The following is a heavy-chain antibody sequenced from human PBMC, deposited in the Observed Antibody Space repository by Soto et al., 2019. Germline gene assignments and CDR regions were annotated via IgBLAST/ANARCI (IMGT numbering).Heavy chain of an antibody. V-gene: IGHV1-46*03. CDR3: TRAPSYGAFDI. CDR2: INPSGGST. J-gene: IGHJ3*02. D-gene: IGHD4-17*01. CDR1: GYTFTSYD. Sequence: ASVKVSCKASGYTFTSYDINWVRQAPGQGLEWMGIINPSGGSTTYAQKFQDRVTMTRDTSTSTVYMELSSLRSEDTAVYYCTRAPSYGAFDIWGQGTMVTVSS.